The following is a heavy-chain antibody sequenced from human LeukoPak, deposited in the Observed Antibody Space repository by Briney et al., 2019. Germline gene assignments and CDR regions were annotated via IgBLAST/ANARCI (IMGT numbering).Heavy chain of an antibody. J-gene: IGHJ3*02. D-gene: IGHD1-26*01. CDR3: ANHLLGINGFDI. Sequence: GGSLRLSCAASGITFSDYYMSWVRQGPGKGLEWASYITNGGRTIYYADSVKGRFTISRDNAKNSLYLQMNSLRAEDTAVYYCANHLLGINGFDIWGHGTMVTVSS. CDR2: ITNGGRTI. V-gene: IGHV3-11*01. CDR1: GITFSDYY.